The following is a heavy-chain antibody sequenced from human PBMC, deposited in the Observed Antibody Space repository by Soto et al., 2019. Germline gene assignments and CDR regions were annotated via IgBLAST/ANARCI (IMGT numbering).Heavy chain of an antibody. D-gene: IGHD3-22*01. Sequence: LRLSCAASGFTFSSYAMHWVRQAPGKGLEWVAVISYDGSNKYYTDSVKGRFTISRDNSKNTLYLQMNSLRAEDMAVYYCARDHARIEYYDSSGYYGQYFDYWGQGTLVTVSS. CDR3: ARDHARIEYYDSSGYYGQYFDY. J-gene: IGHJ4*02. CDR2: ISYDGSNK. CDR1: GFTFSSYA. V-gene: IGHV3-30-3*01.